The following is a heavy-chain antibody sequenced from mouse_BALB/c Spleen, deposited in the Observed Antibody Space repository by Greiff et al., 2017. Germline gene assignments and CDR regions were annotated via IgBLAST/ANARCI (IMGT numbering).Heavy chain of an antibody. CDR1: GFTFSSFG. V-gene: IGHV5-17*02. D-gene: IGHD4-1*01. CDR3: ARWLTGTAFDY. J-gene: IGHJ2*01. Sequence: EVNVVESGGGLVQPGGSRKLSCAASGFTFSSFGMHWVRQAPEKGLEWVAYISSGSSTIYYADTVKGRFTISRDNPKNTLFLQMTSLRSEDTAMYYCARWLTGTAFDYWGQGTTLTVSS. CDR2: ISSGSSTI.